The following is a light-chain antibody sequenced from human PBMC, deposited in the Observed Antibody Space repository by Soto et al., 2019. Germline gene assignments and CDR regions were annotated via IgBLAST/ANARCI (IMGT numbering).Light chain of an antibody. CDR1: SSDVGGYNY. CDR2: EVS. Sequence: QSALTQPASVSGSPGQSITISFTGTSSDVGGYNYVSWYQQHPGKAPKLIIYEVSNRPSGVSNRFSGSKSGDTASLTISGPHAEDEADYYCSSYTSSSTLYVFGTGTKVTVL. J-gene: IGLJ1*01. V-gene: IGLV2-14*01. CDR3: SSYTSSSTLYV.